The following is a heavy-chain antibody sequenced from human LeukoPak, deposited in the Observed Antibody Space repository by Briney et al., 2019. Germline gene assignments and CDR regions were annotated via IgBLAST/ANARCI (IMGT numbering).Heavy chain of an antibody. CDR3: ARVRSGTNYYGSGYGNGMDV. CDR2: IIPILGIA. Sequence: GASVKVSCKASGGTFSSYAISWVRQAPGQGLEWMGRIIPILGIANYAQKFQGRVTITADKSTSTAYMELSSLRSEDTAVYYCARVRSGTNYYGSGYGNGMDVWGQGTTVTVSS. J-gene: IGHJ6*02. D-gene: IGHD3-10*01. CDR1: GGTFSSYA. V-gene: IGHV1-69*04.